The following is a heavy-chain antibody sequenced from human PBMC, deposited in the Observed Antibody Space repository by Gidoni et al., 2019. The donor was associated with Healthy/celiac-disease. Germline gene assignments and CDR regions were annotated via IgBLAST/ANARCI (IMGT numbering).Heavy chain of an antibody. CDR1: GFTFSSYA. CDR3: AKSLRAEYYDSSGYYFDY. V-gene: IGHV3-23*01. J-gene: IGHJ4*02. CDR2: ISGSGGST. D-gene: IGHD3-22*01. Sequence: EVQLLESGGGLVQPGGSLRLSCAASGFTFSSYAMSWVRQAPGKGLEWVSAISGSGGSTYYADSVKGRFTISRDNSKNTLYLQMNSLRAEDTAVYYCAKSLRAEYYDSSGYYFDYWGQGTLVTVSS.